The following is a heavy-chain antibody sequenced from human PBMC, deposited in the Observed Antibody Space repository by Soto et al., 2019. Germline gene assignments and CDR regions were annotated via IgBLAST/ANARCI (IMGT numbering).Heavy chain of an antibody. CDR2: IYYGGST. CDR3: ARLVVVVATLES. CDR1: GGSISSSRHY. Sequence: QLQLQESGPGLVKPSETLSLTCTVSGGSISSSRHYWGWLRQPPGKGLEWIGSIYYGGSTYYNPSLKSRVTISVDTSKNQFFLNLSSVTAADTAVYYCARLVVVVATLESWGQGTLVTVSS. V-gene: IGHV4-39*01. J-gene: IGHJ4*02. D-gene: IGHD2-15*01.